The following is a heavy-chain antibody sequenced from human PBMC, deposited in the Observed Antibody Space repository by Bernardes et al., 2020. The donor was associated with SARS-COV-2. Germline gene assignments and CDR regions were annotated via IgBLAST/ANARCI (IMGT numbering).Heavy chain of an antibody. Sequence: GGSLRLSCAASGFTVSSNYMSWVRQAPGKGLEWVSVIYSGGSTYYADSVKGRFTISRDNSKNTLYLQMNSLRAEDTAVYYCASSPQWLAFGFDYWGQGTLVTVSS. D-gene: IGHD6-19*01. CDR3: ASSPQWLAFGFDY. V-gene: IGHV3-53*01. J-gene: IGHJ4*02. CDR1: GFTVSSNY. CDR2: IYSGGST.